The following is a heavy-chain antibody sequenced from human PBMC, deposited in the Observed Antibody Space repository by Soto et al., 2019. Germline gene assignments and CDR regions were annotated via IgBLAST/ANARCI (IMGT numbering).Heavy chain of an antibody. D-gene: IGHD1-26*01. Sequence: QVQLVQSGAEVKKPGSSVKVSCKASGGTFSSYAISWVRQAPGQGLEWMGGIIPIFGTANYAQKFQGRVTITADESTSXGXMXXSSLGSEDTAVYDCARGSQDTESGSDRWHLGRFDPWGQGTLVPVSS. CDR3: ARGSQDTESGSDRWHLGRFDP. V-gene: IGHV1-69*12. CDR2: IIPIFGTA. CDR1: GGTFSSYA. J-gene: IGHJ5*02.